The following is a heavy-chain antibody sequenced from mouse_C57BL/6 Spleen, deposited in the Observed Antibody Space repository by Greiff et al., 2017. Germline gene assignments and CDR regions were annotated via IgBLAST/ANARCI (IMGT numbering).Heavy chain of an antibody. J-gene: IGHJ4*01. CDR2: IYPGDGDT. V-gene: IGHV1-82*01. CDR3: ARRNSGAMDY. Sequence: VQGVESGPELVKPGASVKISCKASGYAFSSSWMNWVKQRPGKGLEWIGRIYPGDGDTNYNGKFKGKATLTADKSSSTAYMQLSSLTSEDSAVYFCARRNSGAMDYWGQGTSVTVSS. D-gene: IGHD2-1*01. CDR1: GYAFSSSW.